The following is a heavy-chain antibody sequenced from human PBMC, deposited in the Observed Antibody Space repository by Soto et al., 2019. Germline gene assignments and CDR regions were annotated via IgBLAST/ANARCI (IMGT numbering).Heavy chain of an antibody. CDR2: AYYRSKWYI. Sequence: SQTLSLTCAISGDSFSSNSAVWNWIRQSPSRGLEWLGRAYYRSKWYIDYAESVRSRITINPDTSKNQLSLELNSVTPEDTAVYYCVRALNLVSGTLGFFEYCGQGTLVTVSS. CDR3: VRALNLVSGTLGFFEY. V-gene: IGHV6-1*01. J-gene: IGHJ4*02. D-gene: IGHD3-3*01. CDR1: GDSFSSNSAV.